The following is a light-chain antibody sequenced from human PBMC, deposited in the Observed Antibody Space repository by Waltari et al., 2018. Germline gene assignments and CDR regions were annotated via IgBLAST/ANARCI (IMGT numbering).Light chain of an antibody. CDR3: QVWDVSSHHVV. CDR2: DDR. V-gene: IGLV3-21*02. J-gene: IGLJ2*01. Sequence: SYVLTQPPSVSVAPGPTARITCGGDNVGSKSVHWYQQMPGQAPVLVVYDDRDRPSEIAERVAGANSGNTATLTISRVEAGDEADYYCQVWDVSSHHVVFGGGTKLTVL. CDR1: NVGSKS.